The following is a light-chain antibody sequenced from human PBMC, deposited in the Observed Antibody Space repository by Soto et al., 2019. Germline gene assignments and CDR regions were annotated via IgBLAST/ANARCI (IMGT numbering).Light chain of an antibody. J-gene: IGLJ1*01. Sequence: QAVVTQEPSLTVSPGGTVTLTCASSTGAVTSDYYPNWFQQKHGQAPRSLIXXXXXXXXXXXXXXXXSLLGNRAALTLSGXXXXXXXXYYCLLFSGGAYVFGPGTKLTVL. CDR3: LLFSGGAYV. CDR1: TGAVTSDYY. V-gene: IGLV7-43*01. CDR2: XXX.